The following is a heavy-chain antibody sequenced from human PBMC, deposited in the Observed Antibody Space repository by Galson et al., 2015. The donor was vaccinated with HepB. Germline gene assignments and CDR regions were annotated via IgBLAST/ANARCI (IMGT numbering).Heavy chain of an antibody. CDR1: GYTFTSYA. Sequence: SVKVSCKASGYTFTSYAMHWVRQAPGQRLEWMGWINAGNGNTKYSQKFQGRVTITRDTSASTAYMELSSLRSEDTAVYYCARDSVSWVTLYYFDYWGQGTLVTVSS. CDR3: ARDSVSWVTLYYFDY. V-gene: IGHV1-3*01. CDR2: INAGNGNT. D-gene: IGHD2-21*02. J-gene: IGHJ4*02.